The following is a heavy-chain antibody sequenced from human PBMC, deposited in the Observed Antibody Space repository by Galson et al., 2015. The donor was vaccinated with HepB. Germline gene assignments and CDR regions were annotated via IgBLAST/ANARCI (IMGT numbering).Heavy chain of an antibody. CDR3: AKSDIVVVPELDY. J-gene: IGHJ4*02. V-gene: IGHV3-30*18. Sequence: SLRLSCAASGFTFSSYGMHWVRQAPGKGLEWVAVISYDGSNKYYADSVKGRFTISGDNSKNTLYLQMNSLRAEDTAVYYCAKSDIVVVPELDYWGQGTLVTVSS. D-gene: IGHD2-2*01. CDR2: ISYDGSNK. CDR1: GFTFSSYG.